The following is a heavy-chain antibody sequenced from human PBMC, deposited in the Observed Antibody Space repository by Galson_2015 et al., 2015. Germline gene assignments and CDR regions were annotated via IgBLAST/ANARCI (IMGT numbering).Heavy chain of an antibody. J-gene: IGHJ4*02. V-gene: IGHV4-34*01. CDR2: INHSGST. Sequence: SEPLSLTCAVYGGSFSGYYWSWIRQPPGKGLEWIGEINHSGSTNYNPSLKSRVTISVDTSKNQFSLKPSSVTAADTAVYYCARSPAYGDYYFDYWGQGTLVTVSS. CDR1: GGSFSGYY. CDR3: ARSPAYGDYYFDY. D-gene: IGHD4-17*01.